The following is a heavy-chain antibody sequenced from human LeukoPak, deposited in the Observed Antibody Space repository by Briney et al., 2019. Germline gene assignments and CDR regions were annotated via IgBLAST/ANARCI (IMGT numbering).Heavy chain of an antibody. Sequence: GASVKVSCKASGYTFSSYYMHWVRQAPGQGLEWMGIINPSGGSTSYAQKFQGRVTMTRDTSTSTVYMELSSLRSEDTAVYYCARDSENWGYFDYWGQGTLVTVSS. J-gene: IGHJ4*02. V-gene: IGHV1-46*01. CDR1: GYTFSSYY. CDR3: ARDSENWGYFDY. CDR2: INPSGGST. D-gene: IGHD7-27*01.